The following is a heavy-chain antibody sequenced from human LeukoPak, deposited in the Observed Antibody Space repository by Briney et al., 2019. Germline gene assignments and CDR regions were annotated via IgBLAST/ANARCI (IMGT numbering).Heavy chain of an antibody. CDR3: ATSYPELELRL. D-gene: IGHD1-7*01. Sequence: SETLSLTCTVSGGSISSGGYYWSWVRQPPGKGLEWIGYICHSGSTYYNPSLKSRVTISVDRSKNQFSLKLSSVTAADTAVYYCATSYPELELRLWGQGTLVTVSS. J-gene: IGHJ4*02. CDR2: ICHSGST. V-gene: IGHV4-30-2*01. CDR1: GGSISSGGYY.